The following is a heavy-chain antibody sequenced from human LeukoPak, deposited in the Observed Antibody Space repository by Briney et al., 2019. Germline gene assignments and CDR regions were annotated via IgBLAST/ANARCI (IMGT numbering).Heavy chain of an antibody. D-gene: IGHD1-1*01. CDR1: GFTFSSYA. Sequence: GGSLRLSCAASGFTFSSYAMHWVRQAPGKGLEWVAVISFHGSNKYYADSVRGRFTVSRDNSQNTLYLQMNSLRAEDTAVYYCARDRGRGTTTTGSNWFDPWGQGTLVTASS. CDR2: ISFHGSNK. J-gene: IGHJ5*02. V-gene: IGHV3-30-3*01. CDR3: ARDRGRGTTTTGSNWFDP.